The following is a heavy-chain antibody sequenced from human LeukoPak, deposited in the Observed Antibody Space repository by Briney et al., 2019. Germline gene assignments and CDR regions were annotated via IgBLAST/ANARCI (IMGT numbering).Heavy chain of an antibody. CDR3: AYKTTFARKGFDY. J-gene: IGHJ4*02. V-gene: IGHV4-30-4*01. Sequence: PSETLSLTCTVSGGSISSGDYYWSWIRQPPGKGLEWIGYIYYSGSTYYNPSLKSRVTISVDTSKNQFSLKLSSVTAADTAVYYCAYKTTFARKGFDYWGQGTLVTVSS. CDR1: GGSISSGDYY. D-gene: IGHD3-10*02. CDR2: IYYSGST.